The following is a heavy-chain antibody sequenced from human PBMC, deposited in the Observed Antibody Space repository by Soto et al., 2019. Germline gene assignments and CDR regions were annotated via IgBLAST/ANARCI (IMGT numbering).Heavy chain of an antibody. Sequence: SETLSLTCAVSSGSISSSNWWSWVRQPPGKGLEWIGEIYHSGSTNYNPSLKSRVTISVDKSKNQFSLKLSSVTAADTAVYYCARVRVGYCSSTSCYAFDYWGQGTLVTVSS. V-gene: IGHV4-4*02. J-gene: IGHJ4*02. CDR2: IYHSGST. CDR1: SGSISSSNW. CDR3: ARVRVGYCSSTSCYAFDY. D-gene: IGHD2-2*01.